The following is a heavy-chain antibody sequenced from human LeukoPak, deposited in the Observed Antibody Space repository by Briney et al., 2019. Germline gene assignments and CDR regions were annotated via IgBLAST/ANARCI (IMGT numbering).Heavy chain of an antibody. D-gene: IGHD3-10*01. CDR3: AKNFEPHGSGSYVFDY. CDR1: GFTFSSYA. J-gene: IGHJ4*02. Sequence: GGSLRLSCAASGFTFSSYAMSWVRQAPGKGLEWVSAISGSGGGTYYADSVKGRFTISRDNSKNTLYLQMNSLRAEDTAVYYCAKNFEPHGSGSYVFDYWGQGTLVTVSS. CDR2: ISGSGGGT. V-gene: IGHV3-23*01.